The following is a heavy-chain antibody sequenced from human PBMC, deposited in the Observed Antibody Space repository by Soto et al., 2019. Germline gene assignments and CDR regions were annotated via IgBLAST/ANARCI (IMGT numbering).Heavy chain of an antibody. V-gene: IGHV4-34*01. CDR2: INHSGST. CDR3: ARGLNDALELLLFDP. Sequence: TPGKGLEWIGEINHSGSTNYTPSLKSRVTISVDTSKNQFSLKLSSVTAADTAVYYCARGLNDALELLLFDPWGQGTLVTVSS. J-gene: IGHJ5*02. D-gene: IGHD1-7*01.